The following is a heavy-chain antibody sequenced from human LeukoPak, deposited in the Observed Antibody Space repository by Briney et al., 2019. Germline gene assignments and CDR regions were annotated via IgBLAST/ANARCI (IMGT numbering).Heavy chain of an antibody. Sequence: GGSLRLSCAASGFTFSSYDMHWVRQAKGKGLEWVSAIGTAGDTYYPGSVKGRFTISRDNAKNSLYLQMSSLRAEDTALYYCARGPSGGNAFGYWGQGTLVTVSA. CDR3: ARGPSGGNAFGY. V-gene: IGHV3-13*04. CDR1: GFTFSSYD. D-gene: IGHD4-23*01. CDR2: IGTAGDT. J-gene: IGHJ4*02.